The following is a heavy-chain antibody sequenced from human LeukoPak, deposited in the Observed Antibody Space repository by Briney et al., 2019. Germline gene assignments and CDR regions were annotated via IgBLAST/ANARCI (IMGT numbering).Heavy chain of an antibody. CDR2: IYSGGST. CDR1: GFTVSSNY. V-gene: IGHV3-53*01. J-gene: IGHJ4*02. CDR3: AKDRLDTAMVPSYFDY. Sequence: GGSLRLSCAASGFTVSSNYMSWVRQAPGKGLEWVSVIYSGGSTYYADSVKGRFTISRDNSKNTLYLQMNSLRAEDTAVYYCAKDRLDTAMVPSYFDYWGQGTLVTVSS. D-gene: IGHD5-18*01.